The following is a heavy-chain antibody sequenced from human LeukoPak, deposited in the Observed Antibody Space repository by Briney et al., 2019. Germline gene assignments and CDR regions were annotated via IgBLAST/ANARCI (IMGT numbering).Heavy chain of an antibody. CDR2: IDPGDSFI. CDR1: GYSFTSSW. CDR3: ARDEGGVSSWVSH. V-gene: IGHV5-10-1*01. D-gene: IGHD2-8*02. J-gene: IGHJ4*02. Sequence: GESLKISCKGSGYSFTSSWTSWVRQMPGKGLEWMGRIDPGDSFIKYNPSFQGHVTISVDKSISTAYLQWSSLRASDTAMYYCARDEGGVSSWVSHWGQGTLVTVSS.